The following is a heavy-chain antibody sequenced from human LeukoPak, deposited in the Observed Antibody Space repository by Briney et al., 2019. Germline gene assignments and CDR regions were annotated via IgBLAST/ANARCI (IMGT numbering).Heavy chain of an antibody. J-gene: IGHJ5*02. D-gene: IGHD3-10*01. Sequence: SVKVSCKASGGTFSSYAISWVRQAPGQGLEWMGGIIPIFGTANYAQKFQGRVTMTRDTSTSTVYMELSSLRSEDTAVYYCARDGGITMVRSNWFDPWGQGTLVTVSS. CDR2: IIPIFGTA. V-gene: IGHV1-69*05. CDR3: ARDGGITMVRSNWFDP. CDR1: GGTFSSYA.